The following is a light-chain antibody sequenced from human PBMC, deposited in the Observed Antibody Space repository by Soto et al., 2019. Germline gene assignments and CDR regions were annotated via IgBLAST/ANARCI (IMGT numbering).Light chain of an antibody. J-gene: IGKJ5*01. CDR2: KAS. CDR1: QTIRSW. V-gene: IGKV1-5*03. CDR3: QQYHNLPIT. Sequence: DIQMTQSPSTLSVSVGDRVTITCRARQTIRSWLAWYQQKPGKAPKLLIYKASTLKSGVPSRFSGSGSGTDFTVTINSLQPEDIATYYCQQYHNLPITFGQGTRLEIK.